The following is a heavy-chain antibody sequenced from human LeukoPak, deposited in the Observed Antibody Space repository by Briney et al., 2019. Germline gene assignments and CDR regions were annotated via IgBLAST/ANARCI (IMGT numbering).Heavy chain of an antibody. D-gene: IGHD6-6*01. J-gene: IGHJ6*03. V-gene: IGHV4-39*07. CDR2: FYNRGSS. CDR1: GGSISSSSYY. CDR3: ARDSASHIAARGYYYYYMDV. Sequence: PSETLSLTCTVSGGSISSSSYYWGWIRQSPEKGLDWIGSFYNRGSSYSNPSLKSRVTISVDRSNNQFSLKLSSVTAADTAVYYCARDSASHIAARGYYYYYMDVWGKGTTVTVSS.